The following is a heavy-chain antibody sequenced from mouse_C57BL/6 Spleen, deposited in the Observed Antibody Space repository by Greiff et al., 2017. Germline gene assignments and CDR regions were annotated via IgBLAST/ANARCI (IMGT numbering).Heavy chain of an antibody. Sequence: QVQLQQSGAELVMPGASVKLSCKASGYTFTSYWMHWVKQRPGQGLEWIGEIDPSASYTNYNQKFKGKYTLTVDKSSSTASMQLSSLTSKDAAVYYCARAGGYNSKLYWYFDVWGTGTTVTVSS. J-gene: IGHJ1*03. CDR1: GYTFTSYW. D-gene: IGHD2-2*01. CDR2: IDPSASYT. CDR3: ARAGGYNSKLYWYFDV. V-gene: IGHV1-69*01.